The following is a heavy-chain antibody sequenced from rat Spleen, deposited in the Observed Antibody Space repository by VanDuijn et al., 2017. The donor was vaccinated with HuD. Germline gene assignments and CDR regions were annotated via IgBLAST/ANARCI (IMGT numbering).Heavy chain of an antibody. CDR1: GFSLTSYH. Sequence: QVQLKESGPGLVQPSQTLSLTCTVSGFSLTSYHVSWVRQPPGKGLEWMGVIWTGGTTAYNSLLKSRLSISRDTSKNQVFFKMNSLQTDDTGTYYCTREGHNNWGAFAHWGQGTLVTVSS. D-gene: IGHD1-10*01. J-gene: IGHJ3*01. CDR2: IWTGGTT. V-gene: IGHV2-43*01. CDR3: TREGHNNWGAFAH.